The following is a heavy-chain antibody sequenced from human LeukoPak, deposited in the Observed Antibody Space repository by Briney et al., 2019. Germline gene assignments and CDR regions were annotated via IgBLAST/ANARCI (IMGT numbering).Heavy chain of an antibody. Sequence: PGASPRLSCAASWFTLCKYSLSWVPPAPGEGLGWGSAITCSGGNTYYADSVKGRFTISRDNSKNTVFLQMNSLRAEDTAVYYCAKWGDYDVLTGYYASDYWGQGTLVTVSS. D-gene: IGHD3-9*01. V-gene: IGHV3-23*01. CDR1: WFTLCKYS. J-gene: IGHJ4*02. CDR2: ITCSGGNT. CDR3: AKWGDYDVLTGYYASDY.